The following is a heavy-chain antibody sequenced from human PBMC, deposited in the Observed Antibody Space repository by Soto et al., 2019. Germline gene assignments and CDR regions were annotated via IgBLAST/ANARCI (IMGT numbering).Heavy chain of an antibody. J-gene: IGHJ1*01. D-gene: IGHD6-13*01. V-gene: IGHV3-23*01. CDR3: ARDQAAGGTSSGYFQD. CDR1: GFTFSSYA. Sequence: GGSLRLSCEASGFTFSSYAMSWVRQAPGKGLEWVSGISGGGSTTYYADSVKARFTISGDNSKNTLYLKVNSLRAEDTAVYYCARDQAAGGTSSGYFQDLGQGTLVTVSS. CDR2: ISGGGSTT.